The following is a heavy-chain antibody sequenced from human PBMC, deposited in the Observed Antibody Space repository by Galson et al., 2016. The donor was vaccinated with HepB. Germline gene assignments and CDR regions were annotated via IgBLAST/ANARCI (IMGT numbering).Heavy chain of an antibody. CDR1: GGSISSSSYF. J-gene: IGHJ3*01. CDR3: ARQDRAGLVNF. Sequence: TLSLTCTVSGGSISSSSYFWAWIRQPPGKGLDWIGSIYYSGTTHYNPSLQSRVSISVDTSKHQFSLRLTSVSAADTAMYSCARQDRAGLVNFWGQGTMVTVSS. CDR2: IYYSGTT. V-gene: IGHV4-39*01. D-gene: IGHD6-19*01.